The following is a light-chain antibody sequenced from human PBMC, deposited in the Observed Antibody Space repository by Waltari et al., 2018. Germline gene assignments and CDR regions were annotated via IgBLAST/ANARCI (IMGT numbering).Light chain of an antibody. Sequence: EIVMTQSPATLSVSAGERATLSCRASQSVSSSLAWYQQKPGQAPRLLIYGAFSRATGIPDRFSGSGSGTDFTLTISSLEPEDVAVYFCLQRSNWPWTFGQGTKVEIK. CDR2: GAF. V-gene: IGKV3-15*01. CDR1: QSVSSS. CDR3: LQRSNWPWT. J-gene: IGKJ1*01.